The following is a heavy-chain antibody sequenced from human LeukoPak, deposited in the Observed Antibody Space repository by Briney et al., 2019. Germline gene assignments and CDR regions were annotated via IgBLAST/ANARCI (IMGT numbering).Heavy chain of an antibody. CDR2: IYTSGST. D-gene: IGHD6-13*01. CDR1: GGSISSYY. Sequence: SETLSLTCTVSGGSISSYYWSWIRQPAGKGLEWIGRIYTSGSTNYNPSLKSRVTMSVDTSKNQFSLKLSSVTAADTAVYYCARDAADYYYYYYMDVWGKGTTVTVSS. J-gene: IGHJ6*03. V-gene: IGHV4-4*07. CDR3: ARDAADYYYYYYMDV.